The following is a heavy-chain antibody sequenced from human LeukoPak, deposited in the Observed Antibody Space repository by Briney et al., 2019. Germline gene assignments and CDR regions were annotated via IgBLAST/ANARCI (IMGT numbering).Heavy chain of an antibody. CDR2: ISGSGGST. CDR3: ARDDIYDSSGYYLGYYYYYGMDV. D-gene: IGHD3-22*01. V-gene: IGHV3-23*01. Sequence: GGSLRLSCAASGFTFSSYAMSWVRQAPGKGLEWVSAISGSGGSTYYADSVKGRFTISRDNSKNTLYLQMNGLRAEDTAVYYCARDDIYDSSGYYLGYYYYYGMDVWGQGTTVTVSS. J-gene: IGHJ6*02. CDR1: GFTFSSYA.